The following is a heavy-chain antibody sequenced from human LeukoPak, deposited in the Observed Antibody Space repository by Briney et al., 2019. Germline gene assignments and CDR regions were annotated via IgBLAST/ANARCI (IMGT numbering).Heavy chain of an antibody. CDR3: ARDRYCSGGSCHPFQH. CDR2: ISAYNGNT. J-gene: IGHJ1*01. CDR1: GYTFTSYG. V-gene: IGHV1-18*04. D-gene: IGHD2-15*01. Sequence: AASVKVSCKASGYTFTSYGISWVRQAPGQGLEWMGWISAYNGNTNYAQKLQGRVTMTTDTSTSTAYMELRSLGSDDTAVYYCARDRYCSGGSCHPFQHWGQGTLVTVSS.